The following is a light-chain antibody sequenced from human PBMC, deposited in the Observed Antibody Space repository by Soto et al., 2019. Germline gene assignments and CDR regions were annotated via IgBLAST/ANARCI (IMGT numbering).Light chain of an antibody. V-gene: IGKV3-20*01. J-gene: IGKJ1*01. CDR2: ATS. CDR1: QTVNSDY. Sequence: IVLTQSPGALSLSPGETATLSCRPSQTVNSDYLAWFQQRPGQAPRLLIFATSRRATDIPDRFSGSGSGTDFTLAIRRLEPEDFAVYYCHQFGYSPRTFGQGAKVDIK. CDR3: HQFGYSPRT.